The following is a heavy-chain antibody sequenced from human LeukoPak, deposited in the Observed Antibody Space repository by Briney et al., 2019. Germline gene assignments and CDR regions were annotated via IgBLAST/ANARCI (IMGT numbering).Heavy chain of an antibody. CDR3: ARVYCSGGRCSSFFTY. D-gene: IGHD2-15*01. Sequence: GGSLRLSCAASGFTFSSYWMSWVRQAPGKELEWVANINQDGSDKYYVDSVKGRFTISRDNTKNSLYVQMNSLRADDTAVYYCARVYCSGGRCSSFFTYWGQGTLVTVSS. CDR1: GFTFSSYW. CDR2: INQDGSDK. J-gene: IGHJ4*02. V-gene: IGHV3-7*04.